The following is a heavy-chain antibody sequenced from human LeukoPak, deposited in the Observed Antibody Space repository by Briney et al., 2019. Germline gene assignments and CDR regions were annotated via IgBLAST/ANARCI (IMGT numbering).Heavy chain of an antibody. V-gene: IGHV6-1*01. CDR3: ARGWEPYSSSLDY. CDR1: GDSVSTDISA. Sequence: SQTLSLTCAISGDSVSTDISAWNWVRQSSSRGLEWLGRTYYMSKWYHEYGVSVKSRITINPDTSKNQVSLQLNSVTPEDTAVYYCARGWEPYSSSLDYWGQGTLVIVSS. D-gene: IGHD6-13*01. CDR2: TYYMSKWYH. J-gene: IGHJ4*02.